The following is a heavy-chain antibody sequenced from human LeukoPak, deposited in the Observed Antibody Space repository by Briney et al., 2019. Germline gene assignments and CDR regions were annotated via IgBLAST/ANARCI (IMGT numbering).Heavy chain of an antibody. CDR3: ARDLRSLYGSSGYPSYYYYYGMDV. V-gene: IGHV1-18*01. CDR1: GYTFTSYG. CDR2: ISAYNGNT. D-gene: IGHD3-22*01. J-gene: IGHJ6*02. Sequence: ASVKVSCKASGYTFTSYGISWVRQAPGQGLEWMGWISAYNGNTNYAQKLQGRVTMTTDTSTSTAYMELRSLRSDDTAVYYCARDLRSLYGSSGYPSYYYYYGMDVWGQGTTVTVSS.